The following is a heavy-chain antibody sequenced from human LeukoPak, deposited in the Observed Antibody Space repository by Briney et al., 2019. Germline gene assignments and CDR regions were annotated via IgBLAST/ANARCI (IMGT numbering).Heavy chain of an antibody. Sequence: PSETLSLTCTVSGGSISSYYWSWIRQPPGKGLEWIGYIYYSGSTNYNPSLKSRVTISVDTSKNQFSLKLSSVTAADTAVYYCARANRITMVRDDLRDYWYFDLWGRGTLVTVSS. J-gene: IGHJ2*01. CDR3: ARANRITMVRDDLRDYWYFDL. D-gene: IGHD3-10*01. CDR2: IYYSGST. CDR1: GGSISSYY. V-gene: IGHV4-59*01.